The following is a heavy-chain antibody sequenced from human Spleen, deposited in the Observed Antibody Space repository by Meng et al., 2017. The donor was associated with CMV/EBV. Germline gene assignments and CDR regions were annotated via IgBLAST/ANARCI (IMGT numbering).Heavy chain of an antibody. CDR2: NYSGDSST. V-gene: IGHV3-23*03. CDR1: GFAFSSNA. CDR3: ARTDH. J-gene: IGHJ5*02. Sequence: GGYQGLSWDAAGFAFSSNAMSWVRQARGKGPGWVSVNYSGDSSTYYADSVRGRFTISRDNSKNTLYLQMNSLRAEDTAVYYCARTDHWGQGTLVTVSS.